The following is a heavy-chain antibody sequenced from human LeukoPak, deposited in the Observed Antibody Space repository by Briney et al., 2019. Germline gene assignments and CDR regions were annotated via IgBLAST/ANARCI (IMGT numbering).Heavy chain of an antibody. J-gene: IGHJ4*02. V-gene: IGHV3-23*01. CDR3: ARGALYQYYLDYWG. CDR1: GFTFSSYA. Sequence: GGSLRLPCAASGFTFSSYAMSWVRQAPGKGLEWVSAISGSGGSTYYADSVKGRFTISRDNAKNTVYLQMNSLRVEDTAVYYCARGALYQYYLDYWGWGQGTLVTASS. CDR2: ISGSGGST. D-gene: IGHD4-17*01.